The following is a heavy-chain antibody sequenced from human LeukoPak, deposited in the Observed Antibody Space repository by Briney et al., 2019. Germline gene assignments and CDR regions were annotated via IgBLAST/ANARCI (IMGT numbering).Heavy chain of an antibody. Sequence: GGSLRLSCAASGFTFSSYEMNWVRQAPGKGLEWVSYVSSRGSTIYYADSVKGRFTISRDNAKNSLYLQMNSLRAEDTAVYYCASGLAGGQRDVRVDYWGQGTLVTVSS. CDR2: VSSRGSTI. CDR1: GFTFSSYE. D-gene: IGHD2-15*01. CDR3: ASGLAGGQRDVRVDY. V-gene: IGHV3-48*03. J-gene: IGHJ4*02.